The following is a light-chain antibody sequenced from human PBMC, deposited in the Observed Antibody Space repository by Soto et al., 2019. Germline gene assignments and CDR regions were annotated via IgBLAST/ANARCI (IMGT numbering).Light chain of an antibody. Sequence: LTQSPATVSLYTGERATLSCRASQSVSSYLAWYQQKPGQAPRLLIYDASNRATGIPARFSGSGSGTDFTLTISSLEPEDFAVYYCQQRSNWPPTFGG. CDR1: QSVSSY. CDR3: QQRSNWPPT. V-gene: IGKV3-11*01. J-gene: IGKJ4*01. CDR2: DAS.